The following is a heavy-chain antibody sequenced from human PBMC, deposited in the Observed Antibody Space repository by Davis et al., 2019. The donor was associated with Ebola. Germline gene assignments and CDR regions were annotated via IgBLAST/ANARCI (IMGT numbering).Heavy chain of an antibody. J-gene: IGHJ4*02. CDR2: ISCRGGST. CDR1: GFTFSSYA. V-gene: IGHV3-23*01. CDR3: AKDGDRRPFDY. Sequence: PGGSLRLSCAASGFTFSSYAMSGVRKAPGKGLEGVSAISCRGGSTYYADSVKGRFTISRDNSKNTLYLQMNSLRAEDTAVYYCAKDGDRRPFDYWGQGTLVTVSS. D-gene: IGHD2-21*01.